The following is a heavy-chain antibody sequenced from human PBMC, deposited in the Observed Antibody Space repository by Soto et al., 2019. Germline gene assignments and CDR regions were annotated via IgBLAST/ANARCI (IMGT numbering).Heavy chain of an antibody. CDR1: GFTFSNAW. CDR2: IKSKTGGGTT. J-gene: IGHJ4*01. CDR3: TTDSYSTIIIVRFDY. D-gene: IGHD3-22*01. Sequence: PGGSLRLSCAASGFTFSNAWINWVRQAPGKGLEWVGRIKSKTGGGTTDYAAPVKGRFAISRDDSNNMVYLQMNSLKIEDTAVYYCTTDSYSTIIIVRFDYWGHGTLVTVSS. V-gene: IGHV3-15*07.